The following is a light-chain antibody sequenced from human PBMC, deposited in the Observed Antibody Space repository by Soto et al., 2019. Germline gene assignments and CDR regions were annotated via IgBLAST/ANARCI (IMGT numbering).Light chain of an antibody. CDR1: QSVSSSY. Sequence: EIVLTQSPGTLSLSPGERATLSCRAGQSVSSSYLAWYQQKPGQAPRLLIYGASSRATGIPDRFSGSGSGTDFTLTISRLEPEDFAVYYCQQYGSSPHFGGGTKVEIK. J-gene: IGKJ4*01. CDR2: GAS. V-gene: IGKV3-20*01. CDR3: QQYGSSPH.